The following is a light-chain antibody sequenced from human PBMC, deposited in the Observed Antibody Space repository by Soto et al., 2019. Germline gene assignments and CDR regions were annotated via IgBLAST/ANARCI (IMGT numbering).Light chain of an antibody. Sequence: DIQMTQSPSTLSASVGDTVTITCRASQDLNDWLAWFQQKPGKATNLLIYKVSNLESGVPSRFSGSGSGTEFTLTSSSLQPDDFASYYCQQYNGYSWAFGQGTKVEFK. CDR2: KVS. V-gene: IGKV1-5*03. CDR1: QDLNDW. CDR3: QQYNGYSWA. J-gene: IGKJ1*01.